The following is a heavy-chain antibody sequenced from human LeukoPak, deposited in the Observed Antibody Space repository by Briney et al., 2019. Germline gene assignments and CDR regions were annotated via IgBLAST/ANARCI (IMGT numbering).Heavy chain of an antibody. V-gene: IGHV4-34*01. CDR1: GGSFSGYY. J-gene: IGHJ4*02. CDR3: ASRPPEVLRYFDWPPYFGY. Sequence: PSETLSLTCAVYGGSFSGYYWSWIRQPLGKGLEWIGEINHSGSTNYNPSLKSRVTISVDTSKNQFSLKLSSVTAADTAVYYCASRPPEVLRYFDWPPYFGYWGQGTLVTVSS. CDR2: INHSGST. D-gene: IGHD3-9*01.